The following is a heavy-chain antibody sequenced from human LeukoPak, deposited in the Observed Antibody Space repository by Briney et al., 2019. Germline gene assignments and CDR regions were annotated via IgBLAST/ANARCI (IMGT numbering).Heavy chain of an antibody. D-gene: IGHD3-22*01. CDR1: GGSISSGDCY. CDR3: ARNQYYYDSSGYFYPYYFDY. CDR2: IYYSGST. V-gene: IGHV4-30-4*01. J-gene: IGHJ4*02. Sequence: PSETLSLTCTVSGGSISSGDCYWSWIRQPPGKGLEWIGYIYYSGSTYYNPSLKSRVTISVDTSKNQFSLKLSSVTAADTAVYYCARNQYYYDSSGYFYPYYFDYWGQGTLVTVSS.